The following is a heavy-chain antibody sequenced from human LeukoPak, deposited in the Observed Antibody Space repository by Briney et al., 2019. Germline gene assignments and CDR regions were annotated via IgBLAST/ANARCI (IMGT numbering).Heavy chain of an antibody. CDR2: ISSNGGST. V-gene: IGHV3-64D*09. CDR3: LKVPNYSSGY. J-gene: IGHJ4*02. D-gene: IGHD6-25*01. CDR1: GFTFSTYA. Sequence: QPGGSLRLSCSASGFTFSTYAMHWVRQAPGKGLESVSTISSNGGSTYYADSVKGRFTISRDNSMNTLYLQMSSLTAEDTAVYYCLKVPNYSSGYWGQGTLVTVSS.